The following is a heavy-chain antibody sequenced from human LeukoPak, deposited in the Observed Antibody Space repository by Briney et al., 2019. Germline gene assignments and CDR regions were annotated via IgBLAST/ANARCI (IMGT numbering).Heavy chain of an antibody. D-gene: IGHD6-6*01. V-gene: IGHV5-51*01. CDR3: ARQSIAARRVGKGAFDI. CDR2: IYPGDSDT. CDR1: GXRFASYW. J-gene: IGHJ3*02. Sequence: GESLKISCKGSGXRFASYWIGWVRQMPGKGLEWMGNIYPGDSDTRYSPSFQGQVTISADKSISTAYLQWSSLKASDTAMYYCARQSIAARRVGKGAFDIWGQGTMVTVSS.